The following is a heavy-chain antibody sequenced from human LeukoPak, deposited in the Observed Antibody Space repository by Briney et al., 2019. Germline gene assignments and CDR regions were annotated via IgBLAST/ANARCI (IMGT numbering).Heavy chain of an antibody. J-gene: IGHJ4*02. CDR3: AREVAAAGTGHHFDY. CDR1: GYTFTGYY. V-gene: IGHV1-2*02. CDR2: INPNSGGT. D-gene: IGHD6-13*01. Sequence: GASVKVSCKASGYTFTGYYMHWMRQAPGQGLEWMGWINPNSGGTNYAQKFQGRVTMTRDTSISTAYMELSRLRSDDTAVYYCAREVAAAGTGHHFDYWGQGTLVTVSS.